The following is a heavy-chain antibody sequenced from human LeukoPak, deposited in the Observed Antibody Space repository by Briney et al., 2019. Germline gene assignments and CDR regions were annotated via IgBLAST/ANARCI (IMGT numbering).Heavy chain of an antibody. V-gene: IGHV4-61*02. CDR1: GGSISSGSYY. CDR3: ARAPVLYSSSWFDY. J-gene: IGHJ4*02. Sequence: SQTLSLTCTVSGGSISSGSYYWSWIRQPAGKGLEWIGRIYTSGSTNYNPSLKSRATISVDTSKNQFSLKLSSVTAADTAVYYCARAPVLYSSSWFDYWGQGTLVTVSS. D-gene: IGHD6-13*01. CDR2: IYTSGST.